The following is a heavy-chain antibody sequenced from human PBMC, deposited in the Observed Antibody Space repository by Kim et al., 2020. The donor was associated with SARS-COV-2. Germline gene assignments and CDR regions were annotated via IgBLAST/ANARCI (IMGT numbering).Heavy chain of an antibody. CDR2: IKQDGSEK. CDR3: ARDAEAYYYYGMDV. V-gene: IGHV3-7*01. J-gene: IGHJ6*02. CDR1: GFTFSSYW. Sequence: GGSLRLSCAASGFTFSSYWMSWVRQAPGKGLEWVANIKQDGSEKYYVDSVKGRFTISRDNAKNSLYLQMNSLRAEDTAVYYCARDAEAYYYYGMDVWGQGTTVTVSS.